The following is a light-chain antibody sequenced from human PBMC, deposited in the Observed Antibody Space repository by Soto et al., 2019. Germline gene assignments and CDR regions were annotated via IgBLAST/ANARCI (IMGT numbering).Light chain of an antibody. V-gene: IGKV3-15*01. CDR2: GAS. J-gene: IGKJ4*01. CDR1: QDIRSS. Sequence: EIVVTQSPATLSVSPGERVTLSCRASQDIRSSLAWYQQKPGQAPRLLIYGASIRATGVPATFSGSGSGTEFTLSISSLQSEHLGVYYCQQDSSWPLTFGGGTK. CDR3: QQDSSWPLT.